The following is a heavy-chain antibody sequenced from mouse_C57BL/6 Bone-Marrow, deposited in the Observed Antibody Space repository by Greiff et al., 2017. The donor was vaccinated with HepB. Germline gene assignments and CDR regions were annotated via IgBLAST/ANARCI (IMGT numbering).Heavy chain of an antibody. Sequence: EVQLQQSGPELVKPGASVKMSCKASGYTFTDYNMHWVKQSHGKSLEWIGYINPNNGGTSYNQKFKGKATLTVNKSSSTAYMELRSLTSEDSAVYYCARRKGKGNYYYAMDYWGQGTSVTVSA. CDR1: GYTFTDYN. CDR2: INPNNGGT. V-gene: IGHV1-22*01. D-gene: IGHD2-1*01. J-gene: IGHJ4*01. CDR3: ARRKGKGNYYYAMDY.